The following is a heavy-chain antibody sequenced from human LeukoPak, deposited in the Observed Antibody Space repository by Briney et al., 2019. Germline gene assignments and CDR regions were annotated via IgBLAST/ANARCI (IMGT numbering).Heavy chain of an antibody. CDR2: ISSSSSYI. CDR1: GFTFSSYS. D-gene: IGHD3-22*01. J-gene: IGHJ4*02. V-gene: IGHV3-21*04. CDR3: AKGGYSGYYYEYYFDY. Sequence: GGSLRLSCAASGFTFSSYSMNWVRQAPGKGLEWVSSISSSSSYIYYADSVKGRFTISRDNAKNSLYLQMNSLRADDTAVYYCAKGGYSGYYYEYYFDYWGQGTLVTVSS.